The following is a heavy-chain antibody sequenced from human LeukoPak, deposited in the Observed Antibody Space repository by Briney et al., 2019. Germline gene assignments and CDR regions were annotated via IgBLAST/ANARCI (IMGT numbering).Heavy chain of an antibody. CDR1: GYTFTSYY. V-gene: IGHV1-46*01. J-gene: IGHJ6*02. D-gene: IGHD3-9*01. CDR2: INPSGGST. Sequence: ASVKVSCKASGYTFTSYYMHWVRQAPGQGLEWMGIINPSGGSTSYAQKFQGRVTMTRDTSTSTVYMELSSLRSEGTAVYYCARDRSGRLGLTLMYYYYGMDVWGQGTTVTVSS. CDR3: ARDRSGRLGLTLMYYYYGMDV.